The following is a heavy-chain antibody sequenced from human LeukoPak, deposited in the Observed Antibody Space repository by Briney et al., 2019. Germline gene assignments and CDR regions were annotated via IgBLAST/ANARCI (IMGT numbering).Heavy chain of an antibody. D-gene: IGHD6-13*01. CDR1: GGSISSGSYY. Sequence: SETLSLTCTVSGGSISSGSYYWGWIRQPPGKGLEWIGSIYHSGSTYYNPSLKSRVTISVDTSKNQFSLKLSSVTAADTAVYYCARREQLGRWYYFDYWGQGTLVTVSS. CDR2: IYHSGST. CDR3: ARREQLGRWYYFDY. V-gene: IGHV4-39*07. J-gene: IGHJ4*02.